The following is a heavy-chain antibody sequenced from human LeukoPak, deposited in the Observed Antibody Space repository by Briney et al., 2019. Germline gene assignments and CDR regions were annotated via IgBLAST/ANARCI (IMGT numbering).Heavy chain of an antibody. V-gene: IGHV4-59*02. Sequence: SETLSLTCTVSGASVKSYYWSWIRQPPGKGLEWIGYIYYSGSTYYNPSLKSRVTISMHTSKSQYSLEVTSVTAADTAVYFCARGLRDSSSFLSDYYFGLDVWGQGTTVTVSS. D-gene: IGHD3-22*01. CDR1: GASVKSYY. CDR2: IYYSGST. J-gene: IGHJ6*02. CDR3: ARGLRDSSSFLSDYYFGLDV.